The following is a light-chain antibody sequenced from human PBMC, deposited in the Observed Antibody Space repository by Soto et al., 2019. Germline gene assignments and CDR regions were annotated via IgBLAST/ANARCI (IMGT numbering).Light chain of an antibody. V-gene: IGLV4-69*01. CDR3: QTWGTGIWV. Sequence: QSVLTQSPSASASLGASVKLTCTLSSGHCSYAIAWHQQQPEKGPRYLMKLNSDGSHSKGDGIPDRFSGSSSGAERYLTISSLQSEDEADYYCQTWGTGIWVFGGGTKLTVL. J-gene: IGLJ3*02. CDR2: LNSDGSH. CDR1: SGHCSYA.